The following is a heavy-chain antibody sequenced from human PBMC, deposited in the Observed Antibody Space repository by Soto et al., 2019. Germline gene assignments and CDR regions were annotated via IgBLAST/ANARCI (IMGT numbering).Heavy chain of an antibody. D-gene: IGHD4-4*01. CDR2: IYYSGST. J-gene: IGHJ4*02. CDR3: ASTGLGGLNYSNALALVDY. CDR1: GGSISSYY. V-gene: IGHV4-59*08. Sequence: SETLSLTCTVSGGSISSYYWSWIRQPPGKGLEWIGYIYYSGSTNYNPSLKSRVTISVDTSKNQFSLKLSSVTAADTAVYYCASTGLGGLNYSNALALVDYWGQGTLVTVSS.